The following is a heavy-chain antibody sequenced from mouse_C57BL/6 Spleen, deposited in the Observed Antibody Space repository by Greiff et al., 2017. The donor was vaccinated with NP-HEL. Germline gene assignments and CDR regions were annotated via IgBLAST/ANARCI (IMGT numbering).Heavy chain of an antibody. Sequence: VQLKESGPELVKPGASVKMSCKASGYTFTDYNMHWVKQSHGKSLEWIGYINPNNGGTSYNQKFKGKATLTVNKSSSTAYMELRSLTSEDSAVYYCARGYYGSDYFDYWGQGTTLTVSS. V-gene: IGHV1-22*01. CDR1: GYTFTDYN. CDR2: INPNNGGT. D-gene: IGHD1-1*01. CDR3: ARGYYGSDYFDY. J-gene: IGHJ2*01.